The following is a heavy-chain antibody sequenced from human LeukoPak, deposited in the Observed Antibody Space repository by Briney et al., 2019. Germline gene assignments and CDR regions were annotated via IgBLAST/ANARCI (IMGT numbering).Heavy chain of an antibody. V-gene: IGHV3-30*04. D-gene: IGHD3-10*02. J-gene: IGHJ6*04. Sequence: GTSLRLSCAASGFTFISYAIHWVRQAPGKGLEWVAVISFHGTDTFYADSVKDRFTISRDNAKNSLYLQMNSLRAEDTAVYYCAELGITMIGGVWGKGTTVTISS. CDR3: AELGITMIGGV. CDR1: GFTFISYA. CDR2: ISFHGTDT.